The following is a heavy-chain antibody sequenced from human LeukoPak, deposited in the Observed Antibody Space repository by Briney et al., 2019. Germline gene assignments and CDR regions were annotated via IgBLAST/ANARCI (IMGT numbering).Heavy chain of an antibody. Sequence: GGSLRLSCAASGFTFDDYAMHWVRQAPGKGLEWVSGISWNSGSIGYADSVKGRFTISRDNAKNSLYLQMNSLRAEDTALYYCAKAGSSSWLGYFQHWGQGTLVTVSS. D-gene: IGHD6-13*01. CDR2: ISWNSGSI. CDR3: AKAGSSSWLGYFQH. J-gene: IGHJ1*01. CDR1: GFTFDDYA. V-gene: IGHV3-9*01.